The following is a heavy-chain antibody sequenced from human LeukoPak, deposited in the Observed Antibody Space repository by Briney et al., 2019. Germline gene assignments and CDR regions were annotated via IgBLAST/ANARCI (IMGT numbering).Heavy chain of an antibody. D-gene: IGHD6-19*01. CDR3: AGSSGWSGVLDY. J-gene: IGHJ4*02. V-gene: IGHV4-59*01. CDR1: GGSITTYF. CDR2: ISYSGST. Sequence: SETLSLTCTVSGGSITTYFWSWIRQPPGKGLEWIGDISYSGSTNNNPSLKSRVTTSLDTSKNQFSLKLTSVTAADSAVYYCAGSSGWSGVLDYWGQGALVTVSS.